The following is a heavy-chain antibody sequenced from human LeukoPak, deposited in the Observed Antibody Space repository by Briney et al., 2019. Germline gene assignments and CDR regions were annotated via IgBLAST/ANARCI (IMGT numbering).Heavy chain of an antibody. V-gene: IGHV3-23*01. J-gene: IGHJ4*02. CDR2: LSGSGAGT. D-gene: IGHD3-3*01. CDR1: GFTFSDYA. CDR3: AKAELGVDTFFDY. Sequence: AGGSLRLSCAASGFTFSDYALGWVRPAPGRGLEWVATLSGSGAGTYYSDSVQGRFTISRDNSKRTLFLQMNSLRAEDTAFYYCAKAELGVDTFFDYWGQGTLVTVSS.